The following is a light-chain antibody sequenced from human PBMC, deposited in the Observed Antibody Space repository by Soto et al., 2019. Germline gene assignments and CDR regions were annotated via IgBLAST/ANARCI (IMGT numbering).Light chain of an antibody. V-gene: IGLV2-14*01. CDR2: EVS. CDR3: SSYTNIGTWV. CDR1: ISDVGGYNY. J-gene: IGLJ3*02. Sequence: QSALTQPASVSGSPGQSITISCTGTISDVGGYNYVSWFQHHPGKAPKLLIYEVSNWPSGVSNRFSGSKSDNTASLTIDGLEAEDEADYYCSSYTNIGTWVFGGGTKVTVL.